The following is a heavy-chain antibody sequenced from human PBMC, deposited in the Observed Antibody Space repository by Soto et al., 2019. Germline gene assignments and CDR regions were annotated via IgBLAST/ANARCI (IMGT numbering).Heavy chain of an antibody. J-gene: IGHJ5*02. CDR2: IYPGDSST. CDR3: ATRWFSSPETSP. Sequence: LGESLKISGNGSGDSFTTYWIGWVRQMPGKGLEWMGVIYPGDSSTRYSPPFQDRLTISADKSISTADLQWNSLKASDTAMYYCATRWFSSPETSPWGQGTLVTVSS. V-gene: IGHV5-51*01. CDR1: GDSFTTYW. D-gene: IGHD2-15*01.